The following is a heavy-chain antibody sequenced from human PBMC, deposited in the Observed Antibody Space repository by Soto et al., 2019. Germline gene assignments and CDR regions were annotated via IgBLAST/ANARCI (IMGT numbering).Heavy chain of an antibody. V-gene: IGHV1-8*01. Sequence: QLQLVQSGSEVREPGASVKVSCKASGYSFTSLDINWVRQTAGQGLEWMGWMEPSTGRTGYAQKFQGIVTMTRDTSINTAYREMPTLTSDATAFYYCAGGVSAGVDYWGQVTLVTVSS. D-gene: IGHD1-26*01. CDR1: GYSFTSLD. CDR3: AGGVSAGVDY. CDR2: MEPSTGRT. J-gene: IGHJ4*02.